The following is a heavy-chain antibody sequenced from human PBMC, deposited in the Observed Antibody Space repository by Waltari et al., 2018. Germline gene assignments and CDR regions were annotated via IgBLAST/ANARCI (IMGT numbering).Heavy chain of an antibody. D-gene: IGHD2-21*01. J-gene: IGHJ3*02. CDR3: TRRNHCGGDCYPTDDAFDI. Sequence: VQLVESGGGVVQPGGSLRLSCAASGFTFSSYGMHWVRQASGKGLEWVGRIRSKANSYATAYAASVKGRFTISRDDSKNTAYLQMNSLKTEDTAVYYCTRRNHCGGDCYPTDDAFDIWGQGTMVTVSS. CDR2: IRSKANSYAT. CDR1: GFTFSSYG. V-gene: IGHV3-73*01.